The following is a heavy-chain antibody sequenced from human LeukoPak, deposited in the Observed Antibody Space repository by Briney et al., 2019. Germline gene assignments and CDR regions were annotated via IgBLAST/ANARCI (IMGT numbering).Heavy chain of an antibody. Sequence: PGGSLRLSCAASGFPFSNYWMNWVRQAPGKGLEWVANINQDGSEKYYVDSVKGRFTISRDNAKNSLYLQMNSLRAEDTAVYYCARDGYDFWSGYNYWGQGTLVTVSS. J-gene: IGHJ4*02. D-gene: IGHD3-3*01. V-gene: IGHV3-7*01. CDR3: ARDGYDFWSGYNY. CDR1: GFPFSNYW. CDR2: INQDGSEK.